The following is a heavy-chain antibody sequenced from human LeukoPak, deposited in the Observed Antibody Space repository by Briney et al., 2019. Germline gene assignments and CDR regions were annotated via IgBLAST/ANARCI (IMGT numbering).Heavy chain of an antibody. CDR1: GGTFSSYA. Sequence: ASVKVSCKASGGTFSSYAISWVRQAPGQGLEWMGGIIPIFGTANYAQKFQGRVTITTDESTSTAYMELSRLRSDDTAVYYCAREEYCSSTSCYTEYWGQGTLVTVSS. CDR3: AREEYCSSTSCYTEY. V-gene: IGHV1-69*05. D-gene: IGHD2-2*02. J-gene: IGHJ4*02. CDR2: IIPIFGTA.